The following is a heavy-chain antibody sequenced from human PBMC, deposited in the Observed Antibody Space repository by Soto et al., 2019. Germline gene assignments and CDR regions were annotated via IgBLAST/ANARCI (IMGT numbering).Heavy chain of an antibody. V-gene: IGHV3-33*01. Sequence: QVHLVESGGGVVQPGRSLRLSCAASGFTFSNYGMHWVRQAPGKGLEWLAIIWYDGSNKYYADSVKGRFTISRDNSKNTLYLQMHSLGAEDTAVYYCARELRYIQPDYWGQGTLVTVSS. D-gene: IGHD1-1*01. CDR3: ARELRYIQPDY. CDR1: GFTFSNYG. J-gene: IGHJ4*02. CDR2: IWYDGSNK.